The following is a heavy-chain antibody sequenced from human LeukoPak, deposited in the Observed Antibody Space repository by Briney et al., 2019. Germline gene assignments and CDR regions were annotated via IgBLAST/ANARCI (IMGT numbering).Heavy chain of an antibody. V-gene: IGHV1-69*13. D-gene: IGHD2-2*01. CDR2: IIPIFGTA. Sequence: SVKVSCKASGGTSSSYAISWVRQAPGQGLEWMGGIIPIFGTANYAQKFQGRVTITADESTSTAYMELSSLRSEDTAVYYCARAAVPAAKTRYYYYMDVWGKGTTVTISS. CDR3: ARAAVPAAKTRYYYYMDV. CDR1: GGTSSSYA. J-gene: IGHJ6*03.